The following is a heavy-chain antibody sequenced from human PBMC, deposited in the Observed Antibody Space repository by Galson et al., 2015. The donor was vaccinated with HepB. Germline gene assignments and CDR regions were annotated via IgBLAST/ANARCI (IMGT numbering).Heavy chain of an antibody. D-gene: IGHD2-21*01. Sequence: SLRLSCAVCGLTFSNYAMHGVRQAPGEGLDYISDINSNGERTYYTDSVKGRFTISRNNSKNTLYLQMRRLKSEDTGLYYCVKDRGPVARDCDQGGQGTLFTV. J-gene: IGHJ4*02. V-gene: IGHV3-64D*06. CDR3: VKDRGPVARDCDQ. CDR1: GLTFSNYA. CDR2: INSNGERT.